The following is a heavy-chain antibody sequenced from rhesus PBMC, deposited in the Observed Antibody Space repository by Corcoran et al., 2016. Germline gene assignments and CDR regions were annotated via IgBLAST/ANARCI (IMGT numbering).Heavy chain of an antibody. CDR1: GGSISSSNW. J-gene: IGHJ4*01. V-gene: IGHV4-65*01. CDR3: ARDTCDY. D-gene: IGHD5-12*01. CDR2: ISGSSGST. Sequence: QVQLQESGPAVVKPSETLSLTCAVSGGSISSSNWWSWIRQPPGKGLEWIGYISGSSGSTYYNPSLKNRVTISTDTSKTQFSLKLSSVTAADTAVYYCARDTCDYWGQGVLVTVSS.